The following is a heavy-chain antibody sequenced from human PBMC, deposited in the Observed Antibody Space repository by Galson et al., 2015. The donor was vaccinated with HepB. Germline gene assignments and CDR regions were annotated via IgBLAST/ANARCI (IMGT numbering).Heavy chain of an antibody. CDR2: ISHSGST. D-gene: IGHD6-13*01. V-gene: IGHV4-34*01. Sequence: LRLSCAASGFTFSNYWMHWVRQAPGKGLEWIGEISHSGSTNYNPSLKSRATISEDASKKQFSLKVNSVTVADTAVYYCARLYEGGSSWFHGRPFDIWGQGTMVTVSS. J-gene: IGHJ3*02. CDR1: GFTFSNYW. CDR3: ARLYEGGSSWFHGRPFDI.